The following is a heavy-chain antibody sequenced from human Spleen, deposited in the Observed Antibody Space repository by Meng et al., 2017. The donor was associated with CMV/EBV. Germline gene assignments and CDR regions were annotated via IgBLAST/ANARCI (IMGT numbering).Heavy chain of an antibody. J-gene: IGHJ4*02. CDR3: ASWTSSTSPRNY. Sequence: GGSLRLSCAASGFTFSSYSMNWVRQAPGKGLEWVSSISSISTYIYYADSVKGRFTISRDNAKNSLYLQMNSLRAEDTAVYYCASWTSSTSPRNYWGQGTLVTVSS. CDR1: GFTFSSYS. CDR2: ISSISTYI. D-gene: IGHD2-2*01. V-gene: IGHV3-21*01.